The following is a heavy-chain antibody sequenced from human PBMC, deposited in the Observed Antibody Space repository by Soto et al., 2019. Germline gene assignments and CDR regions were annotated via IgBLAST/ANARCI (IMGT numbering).Heavy chain of an antibody. J-gene: IGHJ4*02. Sequence: GGSLRLSCAASVFTFSSYWMILVLQAPGKGLEWVANIKQDGSEKYYVDSVKGRFTISRDNAKNSLYLQMNSLRAEDTAVYYCARDIAAAALYFDYWGQGTLVTVSS. V-gene: IGHV3-7*03. D-gene: IGHD6-13*01. CDR3: ARDIAAAALYFDY. CDR2: IKQDGSEK. CDR1: VFTFSSYW.